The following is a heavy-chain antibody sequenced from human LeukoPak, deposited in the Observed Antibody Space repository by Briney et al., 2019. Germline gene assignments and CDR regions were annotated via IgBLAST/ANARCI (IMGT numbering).Heavy chain of an antibody. D-gene: IGHD5-18*01. CDR2: ISSSSSYI. CDR3: ARDRYSYGDFDY. J-gene: IGHJ4*02. Sequence: GGSLRLSCAASGFTFSSYSMNWVRQAPGKGLEWVSSISSSSSYIYYADSVKSRFTISRDNAKNSLYLQMNSLRAEDTAVYYCARDRYSYGDFDYWGQGTLVTVSS. CDR1: GFTFSSYS. V-gene: IGHV3-21*01.